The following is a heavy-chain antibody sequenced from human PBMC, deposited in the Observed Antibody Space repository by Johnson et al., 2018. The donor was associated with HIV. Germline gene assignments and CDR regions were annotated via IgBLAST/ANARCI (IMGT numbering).Heavy chain of an antibody. V-gene: IGHV3-30-3*01. D-gene: IGHD2-8*01. Sequence: QVQLVESGGGLVQPGGSLRLSCAASGFTFSSYAMHWVRQAPGKGLEWVAVISYDGSNKYYADSVKGRFTISRDNSKNTLYLQMNSLRAEDTAVYYCARNSGNGLVFRGDAFDVWGQGTMVTVSS. CDR3: ARNSGNGLVFRGDAFDV. J-gene: IGHJ3*01. CDR2: ISYDGSNK. CDR1: GFTFSSYA.